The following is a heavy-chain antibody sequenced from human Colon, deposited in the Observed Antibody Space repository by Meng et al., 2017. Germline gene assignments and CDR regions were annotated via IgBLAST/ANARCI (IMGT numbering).Heavy chain of an antibody. CDR3: VRQGMTSYSWGY. V-gene: IGHV4-4*02. CDR2: ISQSGTT. J-gene: IGHJ4*02. D-gene: IGHD3-9*01. Sequence: LTEAGPGLVKPSGTLSLTCAVSSCSISSSNWWSWVRQPPGKGLEWIGEISQSGTTYYNPSLKSRVTITGDWSKNQFSLNLNSVTAADTDLYYCVRQGMTSYSWGYWGQGTLVTVSS. CDR1: SCSISSSNW.